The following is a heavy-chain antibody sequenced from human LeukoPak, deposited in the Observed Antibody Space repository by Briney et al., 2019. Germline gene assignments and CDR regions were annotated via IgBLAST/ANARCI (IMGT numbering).Heavy chain of an antibody. CDR1: GYTFTGYY. CDR3: ARGSLRYRYGMDV. V-gene: IGHV1-2*02. Sequence: ASVKVSCKASGYTFTGYYMHWVRQAPGQGLEWMGWINPNSGGTNYAQKLQGRVTMTRDTSISTAYMDLSRLRSDDTAVYYCARGSLRYRYGMDVWGQGTTVTVSS. J-gene: IGHJ6*02. CDR2: INPNSGGT. D-gene: IGHD3-9*01.